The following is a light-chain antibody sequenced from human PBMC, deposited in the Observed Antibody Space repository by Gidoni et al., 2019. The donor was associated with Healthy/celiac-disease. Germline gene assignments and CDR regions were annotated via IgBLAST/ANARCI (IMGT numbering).Light chain of an antibody. J-gene: IGKJ1*01. Sequence: IQMTQSPSSLSASVGDRVTITCRSSQSLSSYLNWYQQKPGKAPKLLIYAACSLQSGVPSRFSGSGSGTDFTLTISSLQPEDFATYYCQQSYSTPRTFGQGTKVEIK. CDR2: AAC. CDR1: QSLSSY. CDR3: QQSYSTPRT. V-gene: IGKV1-39*01.